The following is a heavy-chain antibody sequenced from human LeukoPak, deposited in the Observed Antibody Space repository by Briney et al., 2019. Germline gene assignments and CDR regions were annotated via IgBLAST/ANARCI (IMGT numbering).Heavy chain of an antibody. V-gene: IGHV3-21*01. CDR3: ARDYTRDAFDI. CDR2: ISSSSSYI. CDR1: GFTFSSYS. Sequence: GGSLRLSCAASGFTFSSYSMNWVRQAPGEGLEWVSSISSSSSYIYYADSVKGRFTISRDNAKNSLYLQMNSLRAEDTAVYYCARDYTRDAFDIWGQGTMVTVSS. J-gene: IGHJ3*02.